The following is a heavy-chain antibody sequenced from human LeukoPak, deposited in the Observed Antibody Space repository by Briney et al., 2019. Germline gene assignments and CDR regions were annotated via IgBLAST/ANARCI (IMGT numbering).Heavy chain of an antibody. J-gene: IGHJ4*02. CDR2: IYHSGST. Sequence: PSQTLSLTCAVSGGSISSGGYSWSWIRQPPGKGLEWIGYIYHSGSTYYNPSLKSRVTISVDRSKNQFSLKLSSVTAADTAVYYCARDHPNDPLFADYWGQGTLVTVSS. CDR3: ARDHPNDPLFADY. CDR1: GGSISSGGYS. D-gene: IGHD1-1*01. V-gene: IGHV4-30-2*01.